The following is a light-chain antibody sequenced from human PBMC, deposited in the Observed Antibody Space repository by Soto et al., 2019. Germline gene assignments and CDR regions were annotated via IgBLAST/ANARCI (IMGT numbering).Light chain of an antibody. CDR3: QQFNSYPIT. J-gene: IGKJ5*01. V-gene: IGKV1-13*02. CDR2: DVS. CDR1: QDIRGA. Sequence: AIQVTQSPSSLSASVGDRVTITCRASQDIRGALAWYQQKPGKAPKLLIYDVSTLESGVTSRFSGSGSGTEFTLAISSLQPEDFGTYYCQQFNSYPITFGHGTRLEIK.